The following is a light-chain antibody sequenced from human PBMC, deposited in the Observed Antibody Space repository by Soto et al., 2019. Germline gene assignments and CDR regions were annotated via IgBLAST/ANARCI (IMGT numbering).Light chain of an antibody. Sequence: EIELAQSPATLSLSPGETATLSCRASQNVDKFLAWYQQRPGQPPRLLIFDSSNRATGVPVRFSGSGSGTGFTLTIGSREPEDAAVYYCQQRKNWPPITCGQGTRREMK. CDR1: QNVDKF. CDR2: DSS. J-gene: IGKJ5*01. CDR3: QQRKNWPPIT. V-gene: IGKV3-11*01.